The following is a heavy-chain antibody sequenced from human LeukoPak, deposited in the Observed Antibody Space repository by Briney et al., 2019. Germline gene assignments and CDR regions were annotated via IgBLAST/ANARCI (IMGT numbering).Heavy chain of an antibody. CDR1: GGSFSGYY. Sequence: SETLSLTCAGYGGSFSGYYWSWIRQPPGKGLEWIGEINHSGSTNYNPSLKSRVTISVDTSKNQFSLKLSSVTAADTAVYYCARHATVVPAAMFYWGQGSLVTVSS. V-gene: IGHV4-34*01. D-gene: IGHD2-2*01. J-gene: IGHJ4*02. CDR2: INHSGST. CDR3: ARHATVVPAAMFY.